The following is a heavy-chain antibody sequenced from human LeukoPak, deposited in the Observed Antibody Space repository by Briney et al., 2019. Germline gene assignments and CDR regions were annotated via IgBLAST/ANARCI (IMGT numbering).Heavy chain of an antibody. Sequence: GGSLRLSCTASGFTFSSYPMSWVRQAPGKGLEWVSAISGSGGNTYYADSVKGRFTISRDNSKNTLYLQMNSLRAEDTAVHYCARGLSGSYSFDYWGQGTLVTVSS. V-gene: IGHV3-23*01. CDR1: GFTFSSYP. D-gene: IGHD1-26*01. CDR2: ISGSGGNT. CDR3: ARGLSGSYSFDY. J-gene: IGHJ4*02.